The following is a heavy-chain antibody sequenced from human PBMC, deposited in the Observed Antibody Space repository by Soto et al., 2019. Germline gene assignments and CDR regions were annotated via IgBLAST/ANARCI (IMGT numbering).Heavy chain of an antibody. J-gene: IGHJ4*02. V-gene: IGHV3-53*01. Sequence: GGSLRLSCAASGFTVSSNYMSWVRQAPGKGLEWVSVIYSGGSTYYADSVKGRFTISRDNSKNTLYLQMNSLRAEDTVVYYCARVGPNYYDSSGYYSGYWGQGTLVTVSS. CDR2: IYSGGST. CDR3: ARVGPNYYDSSGYYSGY. D-gene: IGHD3-22*01. CDR1: GFTVSSNY.